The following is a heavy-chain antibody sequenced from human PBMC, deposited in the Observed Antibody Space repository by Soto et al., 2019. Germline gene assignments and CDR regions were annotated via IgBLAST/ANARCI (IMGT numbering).Heavy chain of an antibody. Sequence: GGSLRLSCTASGFTFGDYAMSWFRQAPGKGLEWVGFIRSKAYGGTTEYAASVKGRFTITRGESKGIAYLQLNSLKSGDTAVYYCTSIVVVENWFDPWGEGTLVTVSS. J-gene: IGHJ5*02. CDR1: GFTFGDYA. CDR2: IRSKAYGGTT. D-gene: IGHD3-22*01. CDR3: TSIVVVENWFDP. V-gene: IGHV3-49*03.